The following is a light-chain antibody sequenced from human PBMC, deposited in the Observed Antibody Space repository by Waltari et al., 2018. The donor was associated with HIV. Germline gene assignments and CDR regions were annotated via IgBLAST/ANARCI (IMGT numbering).Light chain of an antibody. Sequence: DIQLTQSPSFLSASVGDRVTITCLTSQGISTYLAWYQQKPGKAPKLLIYAASTLQSGVPSRFSGSGSGTEFTLTIGGLQPEDFATYYCQQLNSYTQITFGGGTKVEIK. V-gene: IGKV1-9*01. J-gene: IGKJ4*01. CDR2: AAS. CDR1: QGISTY. CDR3: QQLNSYTQIT.